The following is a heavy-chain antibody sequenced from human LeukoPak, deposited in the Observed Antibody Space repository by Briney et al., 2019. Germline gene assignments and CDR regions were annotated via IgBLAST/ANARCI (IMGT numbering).Heavy chain of an antibody. J-gene: IGHJ3*02. D-gene: IGHD1-26*01. V-gene: IGHV3-15*01. CDR1: GFTFSNAW. CDR2: IKSKTGGGTT. Sequence: GGSLRLSCAASGFTFSNAWMSWVRQAPGKGLEWVGRIKSKTGGGTTDYAAPVKGRFTISRDDSKNTLYLQMNSLKTEDTAVYYCTTDHFVAALVGALIAFDIWGQGTMVTVSS. CDR3: TTDHFVAALVGALIAFDI.